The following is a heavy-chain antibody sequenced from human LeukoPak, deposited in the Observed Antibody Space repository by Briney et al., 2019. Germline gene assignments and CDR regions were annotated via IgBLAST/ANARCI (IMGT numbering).Heavy chain of an antibody. CDR3: ARAPDSSSWSGGYDY. Sequence: GASVKVSCKASGYTFTGYYMHWVRQAPGQGLEWMGWINPNSGGTNYAQKFQGRVTMTRDTSISTAYMELSRLRSDDTAVYYCARAPDSSSWSGGYDYWGQGTLVTVSS. V-gene: IGHV1-2*02. CDR1: GYTFTGYY. D-gene: IGHD6-13*01. CDR2: INPNSGGT. J-gene: IGHJ4*02.